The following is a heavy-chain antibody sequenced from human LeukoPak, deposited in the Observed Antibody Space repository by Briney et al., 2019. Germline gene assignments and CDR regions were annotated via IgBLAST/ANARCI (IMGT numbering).Heavy chain of an antibody. CDR1: GFTFSSYA. J-gene: IGHJ5*02. D-gene: IGHD6-6*01. CDR3: VKDKSGIAARANWFDP. V-gene: IGHV3-23*01. Sequence: GGSLRLSCAASGFTFSSYAMSWVRQAPGKGLEWVSAISGSGGSTYYADSVKGRFTISRDNSKNTLYLQMNSLRAEDTAVYYCVKDKSGIAARANWFDPWGQGTLVTVSS. CDR2: ISGSGGST.